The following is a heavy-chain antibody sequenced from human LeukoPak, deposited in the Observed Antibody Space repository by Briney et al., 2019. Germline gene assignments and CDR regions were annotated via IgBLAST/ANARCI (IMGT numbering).Heavy chain of an antibody. CDR3: AKDLPESYYDILTGYPSFDY. Sequence: GGSLRLSCAASGFTFSSYAMSWVRQAPGKGLEWVSAISGSGGSAYYADSVKGRFTISRDNSKNTLYLQMNSLRAEDTAVYYCAKDLPESYYDILTGYPSFDYWGQGTLVTVYS. V-gene: IGHV3-23*01. D-gene: IGHD3-9*01. CDR1: GFTFSSYA. J-gene: IGHJ4*02. CDR2: ISGSGGSA.